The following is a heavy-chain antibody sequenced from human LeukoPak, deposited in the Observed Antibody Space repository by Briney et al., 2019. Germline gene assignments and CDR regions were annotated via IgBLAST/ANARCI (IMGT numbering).Heavy chain of an antibody. J-gene: IGHJ5*02. V-gene: IGHV4-59*01. CDR3: ARGVPGYSYAYAWFYP. CDR1: GGSISGYY. D-gene: IGHD5-18*01. Sequence: PSETLSLTCTVSGGSISGYYWSWIQLPPGKGLEWIGYIYYSGSTNYNPSLNSRVTISLDTSKNQFSLKLSSVTAADTAVYYCARGVPGYSYAYAWFYPWGQGTLVTVSS. CDR2: IYYSGST.